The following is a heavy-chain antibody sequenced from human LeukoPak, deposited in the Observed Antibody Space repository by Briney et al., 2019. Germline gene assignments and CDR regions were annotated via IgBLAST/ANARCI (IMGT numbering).Heavy chain of an antibody. D-gene: IGHD5-18*01. V-gene: IGHV4-31*03. CDR2: IYYSGST. Sequence: SQTLSLTCTVSGASISSAGYYWRWLRHHPGRGLEWIGYIYYSGSTYYNPSLKSRLTITVDTSKNQFSLKLSSVTAADTAVYYCARADVDTAMVTYSNWFDPWGQGTLVTVSS. J-gene: IGHJ5*02. CDR3: ARADVDTAMVTYSNWFDP. CDR1: GASISSAGYY.